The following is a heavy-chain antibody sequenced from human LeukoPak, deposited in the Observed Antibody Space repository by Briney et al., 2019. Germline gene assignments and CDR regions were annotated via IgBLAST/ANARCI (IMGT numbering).Heavy chain of an antibody. CDR1: GYTFTSYG. J-gene: IGHJ4*02. Sequence: ASVKVSCKASGYTFTSYGISWVRQAPGQGLEWMGWIRAYNGNTNYAQKLQGRVTMTTDTSTSTAYMELRSLRSDDTAVYYCARANSIAAAVRGDKSNFDYWGQGTLVTVSS. CDR2: IRAYNGNT. D-gene: IGHD6-13*01. CDR3: ARANSIAAAVRGDKSNFDY. V-gene: IGHV1-18*01.